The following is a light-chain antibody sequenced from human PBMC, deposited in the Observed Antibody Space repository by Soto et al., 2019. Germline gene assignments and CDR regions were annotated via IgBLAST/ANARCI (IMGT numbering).Light chain of an antibody. J-gene: IGKJ5*01. CDR2: AAS. CDR1: QVISTS. V-gene: IGKV1-9*01. Sequence: DIQLTPSPSLLSPSIGESGTLTFPASQVISTSLAWYQVKPGKAPKLLIYAASTLESGVPSRFSATVSGTDFTLTISSLEPEDSAIYYCQQRNIWPPVTFGQGTRLEIK. CDR3: QQRNIWPPVT.